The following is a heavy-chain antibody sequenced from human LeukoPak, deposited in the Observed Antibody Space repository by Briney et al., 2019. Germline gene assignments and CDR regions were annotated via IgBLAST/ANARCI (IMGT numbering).Heavy chain of an antibody. CDR2: ISSSGSTI. V-gene: IGHV3-11*01. CDR1: GFTFSDYY. D-gene: IGHD6-19*01. CDR3: ARDFMGRYSSGWYEVRHYFDY. J-gene: IGHJ4*02. Sequence: KSGGSLRLSCAASGFTFSDYYMSWIRQAPGKGLEWVSYISSSGSTIYYADSVKGRFTISRDNAKNSLYLQMNSLRAEDTAVYYCARDFMGRYSSGWYEVRHYFDYWGQGTLVTVSS.